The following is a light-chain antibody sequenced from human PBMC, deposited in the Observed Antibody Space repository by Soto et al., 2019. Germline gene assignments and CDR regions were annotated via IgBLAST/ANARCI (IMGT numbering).Light chain of an antibody. CDR3: QQFGSLGT. V-gene: IGKV3-11*01. CDR2: DAS. CDR1: QSISDF. Sequence: EIVLTQSPATLSLSPGERATLSCRASQSISDFLAWYQQKPGQAPRLLIYDASKRATDIPDRFIGSGSGTDFTLTISSLEPEDFAVYYCQQFGSLGTFGQGTKVEIK. J-gene: IGKJ1*01.